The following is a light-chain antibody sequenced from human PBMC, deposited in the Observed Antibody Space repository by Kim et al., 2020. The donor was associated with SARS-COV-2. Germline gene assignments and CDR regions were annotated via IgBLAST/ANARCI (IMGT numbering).Light chain of an antibody. CDR3: SSYAGSNNYVV. CDR2: EDS. V-gene: IGLV2-8*01. Sequence: QSAPIFCTGTSSDVGGYNYVSWYQQHPGKAPKVMIYEDSKRPSGFPDRFSGSTSGNTASLTVSGLQAEDEADYYCSSYAGSNNYVVFGGGTKLTVL. J-gene: IGLJ2*01. CDR1: SSDVGGYNY.